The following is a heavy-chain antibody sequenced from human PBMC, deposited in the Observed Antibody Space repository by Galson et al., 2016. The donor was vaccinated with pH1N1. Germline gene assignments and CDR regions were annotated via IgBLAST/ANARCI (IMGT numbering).Heavy chain of an antibody. CDR2: IKQDGSEK. D-gene: IGHD6-13*01. V-gene: IGHV3-7*01. J-gene: IGHJ4*02. Sequence: SLRLSCAASGFTVSSTYFSWVRQAPGKGLEWVANIKQDGSEKYYVDSVKGRFTISRDNAKNSLYLQMNSLRAEDTAVYYCARAIAAAGSYWGQGTLVTVSS. CDR3: ARAIAAAGSY. CDR1: GFTVSSTY.